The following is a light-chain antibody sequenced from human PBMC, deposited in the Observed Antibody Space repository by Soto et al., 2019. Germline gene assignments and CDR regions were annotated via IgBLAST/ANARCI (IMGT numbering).Light chain of an antibody. CDR2: AAS. J-gene: IGKJ1*01. CDR3: QQSYSTPWT. Sequence: DIQMTQSPSYLSASVGDRVTITCRASQSISNYLNWYQHKPGKAPKLLIYAASSLQGGVPSRISGSGSGTDFTLTISRLQPEDFATYYCQQSYSTPWTFGQGTKVEIK. V-gene: IGKV1-39*01. CDR1: QSISNY.